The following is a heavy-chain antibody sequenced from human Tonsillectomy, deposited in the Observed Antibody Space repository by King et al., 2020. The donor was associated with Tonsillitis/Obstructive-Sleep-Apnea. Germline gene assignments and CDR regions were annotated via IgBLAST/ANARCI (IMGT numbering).Heavy chain of an antibody. Sequence: VQLQESGPGLVKPSETLSLICTVSGGSITNYYWSWIRQPPGKGLEWIGYIHHSDINHSGSTNYNPSLQSRISISMDTSKNQISLKLSSVTAADTAVYYCARDGGKITRHRVIVGAFHNWGQGTMVAVSS. J-gene: IGHJ3*02. CDR3: ARDGGKITRHRVIVGAFHN. D-gene: IGHD2-21*01. CDR1: GGSITNYY. V-gene: IGHV4-59*01. CDR2: INHSGST.